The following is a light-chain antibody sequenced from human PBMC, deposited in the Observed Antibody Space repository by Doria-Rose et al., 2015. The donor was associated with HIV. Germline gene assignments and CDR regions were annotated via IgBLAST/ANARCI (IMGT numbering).Light chain of an antibody. CDR2: DGS. CDR1: QSFSSTY. CDR3: YQYGTSWT. Sequence: TQSPGTLSLSPGERATLSCRASQSFSSTYLAWYQQKPGQAPSLHIYDGSTRATGIPDRFSASGSGTDLTLTINRLEPEDFALYYCYQYGTSWTFGQGTKVEI. V-gene: IGKV3-20*01. J-gene: IGKJ1*01.